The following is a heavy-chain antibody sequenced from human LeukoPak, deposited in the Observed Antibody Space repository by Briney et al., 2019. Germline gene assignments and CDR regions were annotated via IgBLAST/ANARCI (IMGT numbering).Heavy chain of an antibody. CDR3: ARLNAVTHGGGADY. D-gene: IGHD4-23*01. J-gene: IGHJ4*02. V-gene: IGHV4-39*07. CDR2: IYYSGST. Sequence: PSETLSLTCTVSGGSISSSSYYWGWIRQPPGKGLEWIGSIYYSGSTYYNPSLKSRVTISVDTSKNQFSLKLSSVTAADTAVYYCARLNAVTHGGGADYWGQGTLVTVSS. CDR1: GGSISSSSYY.